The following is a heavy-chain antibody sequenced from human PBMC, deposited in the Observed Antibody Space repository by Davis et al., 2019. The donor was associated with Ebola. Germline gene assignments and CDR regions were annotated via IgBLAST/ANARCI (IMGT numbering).Heavy chain of an antibody. V-gene: IGHV5-51*01. CDR3: ARSPGPAAIWGMDV. J-gene: IGHJ6*02. D-gene: IGHD2-2*02. CDR1: GYNFTNHW. CDR2: IYPGDSDT. Sequence: GESLKISCKGFGYNFTNHWIGWVRQMPGRGLEWMGIIYPGDSDTRYGPSFQGQVTISVDKSISTAYLQWGSLKASDTAMYYCARSPGPAAIWGMDVWGQGTTVTVSS.